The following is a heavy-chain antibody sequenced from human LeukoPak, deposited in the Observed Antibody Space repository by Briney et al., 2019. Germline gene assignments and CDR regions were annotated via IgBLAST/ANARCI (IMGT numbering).Heavy chain of an antibody. CDR2: INPNSGGT. D-gene: IGHD2-2*02. CDR1: GYTFTGYY. J-gene: IGHJ6*02. CDR3: ARAYCSSTSCYNYYYGMDV. Sequence: GASVKVSCKASGYTFTGYYMHWVRQAPGQGLEWMGWINPNSGGTNYAQKFQGRVTMTRDTSISTAYMELSSLRSEDTAVYYCARAYCSSTSCYNYYYGMDVWGQGTTVTVSS. V-gene: IGHV1-2*02.